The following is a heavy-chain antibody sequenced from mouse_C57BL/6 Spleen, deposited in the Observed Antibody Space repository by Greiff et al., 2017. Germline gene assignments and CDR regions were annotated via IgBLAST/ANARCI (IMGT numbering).Heavy chain of an antibody. CDR3: ASLTDV. CDR2: ISSGGSYT. Sequence: EVMLMESGGDLVKPGGSLKLSCAASGFTFSSYGMSWVRQTPDKRLEWVATISSGGSYTYYPDSVKGRFTISRDNAKNTLYLQMSSLKSEDTAMYYCASLTDVWGTGTTVTVSS. CDR1: GFTFSSYG. J-gene: IGHJ1*03. V-gene: IGHV5-6*01.